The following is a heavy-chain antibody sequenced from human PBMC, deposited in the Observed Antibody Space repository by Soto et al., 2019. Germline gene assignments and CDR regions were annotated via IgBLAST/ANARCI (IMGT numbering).Heavy chain of an antibody. V-gene: IGHV3-21*01. J-gene: IGHJ6*02. D-gene: IGHD2-15*01. CDR2: ISPRTSHI. CDR3: SGCSGGACHQNYGMDV. CDR1: GFTFSSCT. Sequence: EVHLVESGGRLVKPGGSLRLSCAVSGFTFSSCTMNWVRQAPGKGLEWVSSISPRTSHIYYADSVKGRFTISRDNAKNSLFLQMNSLRAEDTAVYYCSGCSGGACHQNYGMDVWGQGTTVTVSS.